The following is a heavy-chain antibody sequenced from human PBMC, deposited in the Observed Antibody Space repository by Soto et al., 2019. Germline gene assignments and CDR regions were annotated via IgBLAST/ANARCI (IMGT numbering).Heavy chain of an antibody. CDR3: ANILREGPSLIRLEAPPFNY. Sequence: WGSLRLSCAASGFTFSSYGMHWVRQAPGKGLEWVAVISYDGSSKYYADSVKGRFTISRDNSKNTLYLKMNSLRAEDTAVYYSANILREGPSLIRLEAPPFNYCGKGTLV. CDR2: ISYDGSSK. D-gene: IGHD3-10*01. V-gene: IGHV3-30*18. J-gene: IGHJ4*01. CDR1: GFTFSSYG.